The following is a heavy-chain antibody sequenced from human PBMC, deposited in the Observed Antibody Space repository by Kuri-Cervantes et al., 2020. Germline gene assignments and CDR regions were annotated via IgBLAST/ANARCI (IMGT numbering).Heavy chain of an antibody. CDR2: ISYDGNDK. V-gene: IGHV3-30*18. Sequence: GESLKISCAASGFTFSSYAMHWVRQAPGKGLEWVAVISYDGNDKYSTDSVKGRFTISRDNSKNTLYLQMNGLRAEDTAVYYCAKLLLWFGELLYPWSDFDYWGQGTLVTVSS. CDR1: GFTFSSYA. J-gene: IGHJ4*02. CDR3: AKLLLWFGELLYPWSDFDY. D-gene: IGHD3-10*01.